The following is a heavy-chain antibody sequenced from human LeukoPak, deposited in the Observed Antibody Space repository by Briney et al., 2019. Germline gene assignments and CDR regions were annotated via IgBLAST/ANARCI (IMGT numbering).Heavy chain of an antibody. J-gene: IGHJ4*02. Sequence: GASVKVSCKASGYTFTNYYMHWVRQAPGQGLEWMGIINPNGGGTNYAQKLQGRVTMTTDTSTSTAYMELRSLRSDDTAVYYCARVRITIFGVVIYYGINDYWGQGTLVTVSS. D-gene: IGHD3-3*01. CDR2: INPNGGGT. CDR3: ARVRITIFGVVIYYGINDY. CDR1: GYTFTNYY. V-gene: IGHV1-46*01.